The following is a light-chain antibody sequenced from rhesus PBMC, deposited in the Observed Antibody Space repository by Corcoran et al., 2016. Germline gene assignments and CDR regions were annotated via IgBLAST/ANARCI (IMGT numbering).Light chain of an antibody. J-gene: IGKJ3*01. CDR1: QGISDY. CDR3: LQGYSTPFT. Sequence: DIQMTQSPSSLSASVGDRVTITCRASQGISDYLSWYQQKPGKAPKRQIYAASSLESGVPYRFSGSGSGTEFTLTISSLQPEDVAAYYCLQGYSTPFTFGPGTKLDIK. CDR2: AAS. V-gene: IGKV1-36*02.